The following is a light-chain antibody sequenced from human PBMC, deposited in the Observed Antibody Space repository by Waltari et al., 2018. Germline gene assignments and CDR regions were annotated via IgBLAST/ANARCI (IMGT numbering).Light chain of an antibody. CDR2: DVS. CDR3: CSYAGSYTLV. V-gene: IGLV2-11*01. Sequence: QSALTQPHSVSGSPGQSVTISCTGTSSDVGGYHYVSWYQQHPGKAPKFMIYDVSKRPSGVPDRFSGSKSGNTASLTISGLQAEDEADYYCCSYAGSYTLVFG. CDR1: SSDVGGYHY. J-gene: IGLJ2*01.